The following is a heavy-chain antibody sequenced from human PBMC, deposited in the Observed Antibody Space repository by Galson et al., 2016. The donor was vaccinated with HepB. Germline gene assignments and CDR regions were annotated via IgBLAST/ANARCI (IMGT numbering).Heavy chain of an antibody. D-gene: IGHD6-19*01. CDR2: IGFSGRDR. CDR3: ARESSGALFDS. Sequence: CAASGFTFSSHNMNWVRQAPGKGLEWVSSIGFSGRDRYYADSVKGRFTISRDNAEDSLFLQMNSLRAEDTALYYCARESSGALFDSWGQGTLVTVSS. CDR1: GFTFSSHN. J-gene: IGHJ4*02. V-gene: IGHV3-21*01.